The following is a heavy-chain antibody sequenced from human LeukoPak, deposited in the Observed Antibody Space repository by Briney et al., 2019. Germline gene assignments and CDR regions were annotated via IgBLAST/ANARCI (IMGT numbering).Heavy chain of an antibody. CDR2: TFYNGRT. D-gene: IGHD3-22*01. J-gene: IGHJ4*02. CDR3: ARDHYDSSGYPFDY. Sequence: SETLSLTCTVSGDSISGSSYYWGWLRQPPGKGLEWIGSTFYNGRTYYKPSLKSRVTISVDTSKNQFSLRLSSVTAADTAVYYCARDHYDSSGYPFDYWGQGTLVTVSS. V-gene: IGHV4-39*07. CDR1: GDSISGSSYY.